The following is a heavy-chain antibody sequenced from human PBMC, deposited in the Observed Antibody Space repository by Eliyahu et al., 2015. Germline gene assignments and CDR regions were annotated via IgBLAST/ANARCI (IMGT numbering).Heavy chain of an antibody. V-gene: IGHV4-34*01. Sequence: QVQLQQWXAGLLKPSETLSLTCXVYGGSFSGYHWNGIRQPPGKGLEWIGEISHSGSTKYNPSLKSRVTISVDTSKNQFSLKLSSVTAADTAVYYCARESPGEYWGQGNLVTVSS. CDR3: ARESPGEY. J-gene: IGHJ4*02. CDR1: GGSFSGYH. CDR2: ISHSGST.